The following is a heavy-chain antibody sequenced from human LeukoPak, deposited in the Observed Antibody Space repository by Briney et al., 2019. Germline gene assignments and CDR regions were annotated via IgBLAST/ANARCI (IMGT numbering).Heavy chain of an antibody. V-gene: IGHV4-34*01. D-gene: IGHD3-22*01. J-gene: IGHJ4*02. CDR3: ARRYSSGYTSDY. Sequence: SETLSPTCAVYGGSFSGYYWSWIRQPPGKGLEWIGEINHSGSTNYNPSLKSRVTISVDTSKNQFSLKLSSVTAADTAVYYCARRYSSGYTSDYWGQGTLVTVSS. CDR2: INHSGST. CDR1: GGSFSGYY.